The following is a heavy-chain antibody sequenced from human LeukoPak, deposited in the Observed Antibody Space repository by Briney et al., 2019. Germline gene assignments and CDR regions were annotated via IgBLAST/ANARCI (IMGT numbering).Heavy chain of an antibody. CDR1: GFTFSSYN. J-gene: IGHJ4*02. D-gene: IGHD1-14*01. CDR2: ISGGGGNI. V-gene: IGHV3-23*01. CDR3: AKTGRTFGDYPDY. Sequence: GGSLRLSCAASGFTFSSYNMNWVRQAPGKGLEWVSTISGGGGNIYYPDSVKGRFTFSRDNSKNTVYLQMDSLGAEDTAVCYCAKTGRTFGDYPDYWGQGTLVTVSS.